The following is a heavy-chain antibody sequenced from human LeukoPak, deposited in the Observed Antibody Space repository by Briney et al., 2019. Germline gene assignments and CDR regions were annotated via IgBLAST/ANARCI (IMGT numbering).Heavy chain of an antibody. CDR1: GYSFTSYW. CDR2: IYPGDFDT. D-gene: IGHD5-12*01. CDR3: ARHPLALGGYDLALYYGMDV. J-gene: IGHJ6*02. V-gene: IGHV5-51*01. Sequence: GESLKISCKGSGYSFTSYWIGWVRQMPGKGLEWMGIIYPGDFDTRYSPSFQGQVTISADKSISTAYLQWSSLKASDTAMYYCARHPLALGGYDLALYYGMDVWGQGTTVTVSS.